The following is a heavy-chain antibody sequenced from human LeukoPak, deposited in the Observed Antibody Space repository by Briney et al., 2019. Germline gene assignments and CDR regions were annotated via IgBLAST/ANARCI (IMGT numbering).Heavy chain of an antibody. CDR2: ITHGGST. J-gene: IGHJ4*02. CDR1: GGSFTGYY. CDR3: ARAVIPAADLDY. Sequence: SETLSLTCAVYGGSFTGYYWTWIRQPPGKGLEWIGEITHGGSTNYNPSLKSRVTISIDTSKNQFSLRLTSVTAADTAVYYCARAVIPAADLDYWCQGTLVTVSS. V-gene: IGHV4-34*01. D-gene: IGHD2-2*01.